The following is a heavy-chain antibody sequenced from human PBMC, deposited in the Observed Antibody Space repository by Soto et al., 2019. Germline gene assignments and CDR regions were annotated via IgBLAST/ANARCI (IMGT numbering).Heavy chain of an antibody. J-gene: IGHJ1*01. CDR3: ARTGSYNSYTQH. V-gene: IGHV4-34*01. Sequence: SETLSLTCAVYGGSFSGYYWSWIRQPPGKGLEWIGEINHSGSTNYNPSLKSRVTISVDTSKNQFSLKLSSVTAVDTAVYYCARTGSYNSYTQHWGQGTLVTVSS. CDR1: GGSFSGYY. CDR2: INHSGST. D-gene: IGHD1-26*01.